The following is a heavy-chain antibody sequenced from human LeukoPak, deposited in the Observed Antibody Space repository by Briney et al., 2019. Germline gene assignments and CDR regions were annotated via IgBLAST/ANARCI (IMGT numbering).Heavy chain of an antibody. V-gene: IGHV1-69*05. CDR3: ARGLGYCSSTSCYTDYYYYMDV. D-gene: IGHD2-2*02. CDR1: GGTLSSYA. Sequence: ASVKVSCKASGGTLSSYAISWVRQAPGQGLEWMGGIIPIFGTANYAQKFQGRVTITTDESTSTAYMELSSLRSEDTAVYYCARGLGYCSSTSCYTDYYYYMDVWAKGTTVTVSS. CDR2: IIPIFGTA. J-gene: IGHJ6*03.